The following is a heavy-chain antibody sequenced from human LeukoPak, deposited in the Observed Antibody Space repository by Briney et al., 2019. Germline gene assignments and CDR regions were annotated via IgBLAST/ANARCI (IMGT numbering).Heavy chain of an antibody. V-gene: IGHV1-18*04. CDR1: GYTFTGYY. CDR2: ISAYNGNT. D-gene: IGHD6-19*01. Sequence: GASVKVSCKASGYTFTGYYMHWVRQAPGQGLEWMGWISAYNGNTNYAQKLQGRVTMTTDTSTSTAYMELRSLRSEDTAVYYCARAGGGWYLFGSYYYMDVWGKGTTVTISS. J-gene: IGHJ6*03. CDR3: ARAGGGWYLFGSYYYMDV.